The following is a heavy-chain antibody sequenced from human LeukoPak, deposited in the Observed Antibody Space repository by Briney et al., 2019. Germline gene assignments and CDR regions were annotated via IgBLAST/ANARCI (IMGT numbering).Heavy chain of an antibody. J-gene: IGHJ4*02. V-gene: IGHV4-34*01. CDR2: INHSGST. CDR1: GGSFSGYY. D-gene: IGHD1-1*01. Sequence: SETLSLTCAVYGGSFSGYYWSWIRQPPGKGLEWIGEINHSGSTNYNPSLKSRVTISVDTSKNQFSLKLSSVTAADTAVYYCARAPQHFDCWGQGTLVTVSS. CDR3: ARAPQHFDC.